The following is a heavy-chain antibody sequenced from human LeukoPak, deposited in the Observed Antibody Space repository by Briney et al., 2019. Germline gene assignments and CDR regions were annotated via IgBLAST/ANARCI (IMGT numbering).Heavy chain of an antibody. J-gene: IGHJ4*02. Sequence: SETLSLTCTVSGGSINSFYWSWIRQPAGKGLEWIGRIYASGSTNYNPSFKSRVTMSVDTSKNQFSLKLSSVTAADTAVYYCARDRGYSYGPFDYWGQGTLVTVSS. V-gene: IGHV4-4*07. CDR3: ARDRGYSYGPFDY. CDR1: GGSINSFY. D-gene: IGHD5-18*01. CDR2: IYASGST.